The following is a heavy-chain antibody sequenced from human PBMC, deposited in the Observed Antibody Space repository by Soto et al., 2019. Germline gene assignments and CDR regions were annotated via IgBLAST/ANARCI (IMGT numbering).Heavy chain of an antibody. D-gene: IGHD3-22*01. Sequence: QVQLVQSGAEVKKPGSSVKVSCKASGGTFSSYAISWVRQAPGQGLEWMGGIIPIFGTANYAQKFQGRVTITADESTSTAYMELSSLRSEDAAVYYCARVSRPYYYDSSGYSGWCDPWGQGTLVTVSS. CDR1: GGTFSSYA. J-gene: IGHJ5*02. CDR3: ARVSRPYYYDSSGYSGWCDP. CDR2: IIPIFGTA. V-gene: IGHV1-69*01.